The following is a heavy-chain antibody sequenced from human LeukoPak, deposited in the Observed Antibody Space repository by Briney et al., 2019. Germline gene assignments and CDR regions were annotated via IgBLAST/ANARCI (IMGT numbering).Heavy chain of an antibody. J-gene: IGHJ5*02. CDR2: ISPSGDTK. CDR1: GFTFSSYS. D-gene: IGHD3-10*01. V-gene: IGHV3-48*04. Sequence: GGSLRLSCAASGFTFSSYSMNWVRQAPGKGLEWVAYISPSGDTKYHADSVKGRFTISRDSAKNSLFLQMNSLRVEDTAIYYCTRYRADGGWFDPWGQGTLVTVSS. CDR3: TRYRADGGWFDP.